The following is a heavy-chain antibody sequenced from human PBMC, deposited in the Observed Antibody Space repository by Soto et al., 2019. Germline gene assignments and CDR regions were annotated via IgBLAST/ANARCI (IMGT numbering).Heavy chain of an antibody. CDR1: GGTFSSYA. V-gene: IGHV1-69*01. D-gene: IGHD5-18*01. CDR3: ATPTSDTATYYYYGMDV. J-gene: IGHJ6*02. CDR2: IIPIFGTA. Sequence: QVQLVQSGAEVKKPGSSVKVSCKASGGTFSSYAISWVRQAPGQGLEWMGGIIPIFGTANYAQKFQGRVTITADESTSTAYMELSSLRSEDTAVYYCATPTSDTATYYYYGMDVWGLGTTVTVSS.